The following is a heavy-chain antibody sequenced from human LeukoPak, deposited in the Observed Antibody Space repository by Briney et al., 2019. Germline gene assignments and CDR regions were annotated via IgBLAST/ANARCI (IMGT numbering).Heavy chain of an antibody. CDR2: IYYSGST. CDR1: GGSISSSSYY. J-gene: IGHJ4*02. V-gene: IGHV4-39*07. Sequence: SETLSLTCTVSGGSISSSSYYWGWIRQPPGKGLEWIGSIYYSGSTYYNPSLKSRVTISVDTSKNQLSLKLSSVTAADTAVYYCARDRGDYIRTGTQFDYWGQGALVTVSS. CDR3: ARDRGDYIRTGTQFDY. D-gene: IGHD1-14*01.